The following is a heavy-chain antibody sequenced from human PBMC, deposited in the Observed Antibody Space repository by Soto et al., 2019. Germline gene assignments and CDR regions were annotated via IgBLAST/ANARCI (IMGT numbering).Heavy chain of an antibody. CDR3: ASVKRGDYYNSSGPYFFAF. D-gene: IGHD3-22*01. J-gene: IGHJ4*02. CDR1: GGSFSSYA. Sequence: GTSLQVSCKACGGSFSSYAMSWVRQETGQGLEWLGGIIPIFGTANYAQKFQGRVTITADESTSTAYMELSSLRSEDPAVYYCASVKRGDYYNSSGPYFFAFWVQGTLVIVS. V-gene: IGHV1-69*01. CDR2: IIPIFGTA.